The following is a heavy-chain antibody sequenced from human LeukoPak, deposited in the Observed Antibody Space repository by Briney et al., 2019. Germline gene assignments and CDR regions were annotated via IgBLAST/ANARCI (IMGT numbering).Heavy chain of an antibody. CDR3: ATRPSGYSYGYSYYYYGMDV. CDR1: GGTFSSYA. J-gene: IGHJ6*02. V-gene: IGHV1-69*13. CDR2: TIPIFGTA. Sequence: SVKVSCKASGGTFSSYAISWVRQAPGQGLEWMGGTIPIFGTANYAQKFQGRVTITADESTSTAYMELSSLRSEDTAVYYCATRPSGYSYGYSYYYYGMDVWGQGTTVTVSS. D-gene: IGHD5-18*01.